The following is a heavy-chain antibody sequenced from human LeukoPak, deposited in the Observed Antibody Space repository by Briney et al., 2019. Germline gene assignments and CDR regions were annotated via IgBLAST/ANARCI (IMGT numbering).Heavy chain of an antibody. CDR3: ASYTGYSGAFDI. Sequence: SVKVSCKVSGYTLTELSMHWVRQAPGQGLEWMGRIIPILGIANYAQKFQGRVTITADKSTSTAYMELSSLRSEDTAVYYCASYTGYSGAFDIWGQGTMVTVSS. V-gene: IGHV1-69*02. D-gene: IGHD6-13*01. CDR2: IIPILGIA. CDR1: GYTLTELS. J-gene: IGHJ3*02.